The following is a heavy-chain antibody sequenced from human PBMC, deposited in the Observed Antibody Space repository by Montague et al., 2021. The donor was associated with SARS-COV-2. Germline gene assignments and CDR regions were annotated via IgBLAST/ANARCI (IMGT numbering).Heavy chain of an antibody. CDR1: GFSLNTDGVG. CDR2: IYWDGDQ. Sequence: VKPTQTLTLTCVFSGFSLNTDGVGVAWIRRPPGKALEWLALIYWDGDQRYSPSLKTRLTITKDTSKNRVVLTMTNLDPVDTATYYCARRYYFYRAEAFDVLGRGTRHPVSS. J-gene: IGHJ3*01. V-gene: IGHV2-5*02. D-gene: IGHD3-3*01. CDR3: ARRYYFYRAEAFDV.